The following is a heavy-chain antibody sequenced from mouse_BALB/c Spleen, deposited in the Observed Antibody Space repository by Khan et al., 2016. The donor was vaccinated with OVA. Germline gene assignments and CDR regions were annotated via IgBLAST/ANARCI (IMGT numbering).Heavy chain of an antibody. CDR1: GYTFTSNT. J-gene: IGHJ4*01. D-gene: IGHD2-14*01. CDR3: ARRTTGYAMDY. CDR2: INPRSGYT. Sequence: QIQLVQSGAELARPGASVKMSCKASGYTFTSNTMHWVKQRPGQGLEWIVYINPRSGYTIYNQKFKDKATLTADISSSTAYMQLSSLTSDDSAVYYCARRTTGYAMDYWGQGTSVTVSS. V-gene: IGHV1-4*01.